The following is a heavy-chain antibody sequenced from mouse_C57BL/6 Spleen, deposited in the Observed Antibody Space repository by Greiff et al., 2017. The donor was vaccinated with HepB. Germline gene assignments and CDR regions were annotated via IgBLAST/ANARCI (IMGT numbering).Heavy chain of an antibody. V-gene: IGHV2-2*01. J-gene: IGHJ4*01. CDR1: GFSLTSYG. CDR3: ARNRNYGNHYAMDY. D-gene: IGHD2-1*01. Sequence: VQRVESGPGLVQPSQSLSITCTVSGFSLTSYGVHWVRQSPGKGLEWLGVIWSGGSTDYNAAFISRLSISKDNSKSQVFFKMNSLQADDTAIYYCARNRNYGNHYAMDYWGQGTSVTVSS. CDR2: IWSGGST.